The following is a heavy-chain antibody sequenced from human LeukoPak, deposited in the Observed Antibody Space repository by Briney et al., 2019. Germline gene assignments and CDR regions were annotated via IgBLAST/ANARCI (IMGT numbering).Heavy chain of an antibody. Sequence: PGGSLRLSCAASGFTFSDYYMSWIRQAPGKGLEWVSSISSSSSYIYYADSVKGRFTISRDNAKNSLYLQMNSLRAEDTAVYYCARDIRRPDCSSTSCYRTRSGGDYWGQGTLVTVSS. D-gene: IGHD2-2*02. CDR3: ARDIRRPDCSSTSCYRTRSGGDY. J-gene: IGHJ4*02. V-gene: IGHV3-11*06. CDR1: GFTFSDYY. CDR2: ISSSSSYI.